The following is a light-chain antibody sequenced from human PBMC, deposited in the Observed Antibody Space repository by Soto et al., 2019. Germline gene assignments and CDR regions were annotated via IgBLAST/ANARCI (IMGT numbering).Light chain of an antibody. V-gene: IGLV2-8*01. CDR1: SSDVWGYDH. Sequence: QSALTQPPSASGSPGPTVSVPRTGTSSDVWGYDHVSWYQQPPGTAPKPMSYEVTKHPSEVPECFSGSNPGTTATLTVSGLQAEDEADYSCSSDAANYCDVFGTGTKVTVL. J-gene: IGLJ1*01. CDR2: EVT. CDR3: SSDAANYCDV.